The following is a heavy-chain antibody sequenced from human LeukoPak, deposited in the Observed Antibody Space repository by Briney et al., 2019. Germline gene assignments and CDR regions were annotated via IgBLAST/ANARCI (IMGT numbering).Heavy chain of an antibody. CDR1: GGSISSFY. Sequence: SETLSLTCAVSGGSISSFYWNWIRQPPGKGLEWIGYIFYSGTTNYNPSLKSRVTMSVDTSKNQFSLKLSSVTAADTAVYYCARVGSYYDAFDIWGQGTMVTVSS. D-gene: IGHD2-8*01. CDR3: ARVGSYYDAFDI. J-gene: IGHJ3*02. V-gene: IGHV4-59*01. CDR2: IFYSGTT.